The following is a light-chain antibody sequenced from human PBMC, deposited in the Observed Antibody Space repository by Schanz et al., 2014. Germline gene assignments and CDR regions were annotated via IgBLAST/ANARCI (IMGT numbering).Light chain of an antibody. CDR1: SSDVGGYNY. J-gene: IGLJ2*01. Sequence: QSALTQPASVSASPGQSITISCTGTSSDVGGYNYVSWYQQHPGKAPKLMIYDVSDRPSGVSIRFSGSKSANTASLTISGLQAEDEADYYCSSYTVTSTLVFGGGTKLTVL. CDR2: DVS. CDR3: SSYTVTSTLV. V-gene: IGLV2-14*03.